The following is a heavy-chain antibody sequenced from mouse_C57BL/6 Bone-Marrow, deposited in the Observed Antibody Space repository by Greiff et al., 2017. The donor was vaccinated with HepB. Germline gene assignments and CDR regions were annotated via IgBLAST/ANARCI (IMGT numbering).Heavy chain of an antibody. V-gene: IGHV1-50*01. CDR3: ARERGYDRGYAMDY. CDR1: GYTFTSYW. Sequence: QVQLQQPGAELVKPGASVKLSCKASGYTFTSYWMQWVKQRPGQGLEWIGEIDPSDSYTNYNQKFKGKATLTVDTSSSTAYMQLSSLTSEDSAVYYCARERGYDRGYAMDYWGQGTSVTVSS. CDR2: IDPSDSYT. D-gene: IGHD2-2*01. J-gene: IGHJ4*01.